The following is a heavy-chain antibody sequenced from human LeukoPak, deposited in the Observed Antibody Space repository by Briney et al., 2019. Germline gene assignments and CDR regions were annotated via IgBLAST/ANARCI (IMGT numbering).Heavy chain of an antibody. V-gene: IGHV4-4*02. J-gene: IGHJ4*02. CDR1: GGSINSNNW. CDR3: AGERGEEYSSGWYKRNYFDN. Sequence: SGTLSLTCTISGGSINSNNWWSWVRQPPGKGLEWIGEIYRDGSAFYSPSLKSRVSISIDKSKNQFSLELSSVTGADTAVYYCAGERGEEYSSGWYKRNYFDNWGQGIRVTVSS. D-gene: IGHD6-19*01. CDR2: IYRDGSA.